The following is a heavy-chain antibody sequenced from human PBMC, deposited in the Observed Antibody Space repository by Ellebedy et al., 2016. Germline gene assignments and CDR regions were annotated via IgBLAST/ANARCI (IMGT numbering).Heavy chain of an antibody. V-gene: IGHV3-21*06. CDR2: FSSSGSNI. J-gene: IGHJ4*02. Sequence: GESLKISCAASGSTFSGYTMNWIRQAPGKGLEWVSSFSSSGSNIFYADSVKGRFTISRDNAMNSVYLQLNRLSVDDTAVYYCTRDGREWSRDYWGQGTLVTVSS. CDR3: TRDGREWSRDY. D-gene: IGHD2-8*01. CDR1: GSTFSGYT.